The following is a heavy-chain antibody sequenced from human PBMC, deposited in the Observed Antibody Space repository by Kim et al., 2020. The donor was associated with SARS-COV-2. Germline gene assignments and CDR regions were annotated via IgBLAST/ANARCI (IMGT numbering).Heavy chain of an antibody. D-gene: IGHD3-16*01. CDR3: VRGYAGGPFDL. CDR1: GFTFDDYG. CDR2: INRNSGSI. Sequence: GGSLRLSCAASGFTFDDYGMSWVRQTPGKGLEWVSGINRNSGSIGYADSVKGRFTISRDNAKKSLYLQMNGLRVEDTALYYCVRGYAGGPFDLWGQGSLVIVSS. V-gene: IGHV3-20*04. J-gene: IGHJ4*02.